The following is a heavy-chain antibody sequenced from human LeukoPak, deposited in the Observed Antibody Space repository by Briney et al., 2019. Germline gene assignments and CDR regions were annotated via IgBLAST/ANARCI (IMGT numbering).Heavy chain of an antibody. D-gene: IGHD3-9*01. CDR1: GFTVSINY. V-gene: IGHV3-66*01. CDR2: IYSGGST. CDR3: ARDPYYDILTGYQPPDY. Sequence: GGSLRLSCAASGFTVSINYMSWVRQAPGKGLEWVSVIYSGGSTYYADSVKGRFTISRDNSKNTLYLQMNSLRAEDTAVYYCARDPYYDILTGYQPPDYWGQGTLVTVSS. J-gene: IGHJ4*02.